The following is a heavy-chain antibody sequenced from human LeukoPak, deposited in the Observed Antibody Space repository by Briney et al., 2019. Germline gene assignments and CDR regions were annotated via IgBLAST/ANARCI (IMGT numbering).Heavy chain of an antibody. V-gene: IGHV1-46*01. D-gene: IGHD4-17*01. J-gene: IGHJ4*02. CDR3: ARDRYGDYARRYFDY. Sequence: ASVKVSCKASGYTFTSYYIHWVRQAPGQGLEWMGIINPSGGSTSYAQKFQGRVTMTRDMSTSTVYMELSSLRSEDTAVYYCARDRYGDYARRYFDYWGQGTLVTVSS. CDR2: INPSGGST. CDR1: GYTFTSYY.